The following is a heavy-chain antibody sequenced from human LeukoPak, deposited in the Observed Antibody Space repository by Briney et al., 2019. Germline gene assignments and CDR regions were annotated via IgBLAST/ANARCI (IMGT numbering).Heavy chain of an antibody. D-gene: IGHD3-22*01. CDR3: AKEGDSSGYYSDAFDI. V-gene: IGHV3-30*18. J-gene: IGHJ3*02. CDR1: GFTFSSYG. CDR2: ISYDGSNK. Sequence: GGSLRLSCAASGFTFSSYGMHWVRQAPGKGLEWVAVISYDGSNKYYADSVKGRFTISRDNSKNTLYLQMNSLRAEDTAVYYCAKEGDSSGYYSDAFDIWGQGTMVTVSS.